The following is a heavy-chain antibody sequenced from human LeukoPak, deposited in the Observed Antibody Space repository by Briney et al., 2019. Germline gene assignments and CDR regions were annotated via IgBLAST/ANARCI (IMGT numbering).Heavy chain of an antibody. Sequence: SETLSLTCTVSGYSISSGYYWGWIRQPPGKGLEWIGSIYHSGSTYYNPSLKSRVTISVDTSKNQFSLKLSSVTAADTAVYYCARDRGWTFDYWGQGTLVTVSS. D-gene: IGHD6-19*01. CDR2: IYHSGST. J-gene: IGHJ4*02. V-gene: IGHV4-38-2*02. CDR1: GYSISSGYY. CDR3: ARDRGWTFDY.